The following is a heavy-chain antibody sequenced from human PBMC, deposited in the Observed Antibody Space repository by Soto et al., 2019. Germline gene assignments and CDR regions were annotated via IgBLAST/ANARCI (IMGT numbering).Heavy chain of an antibody. Sequence: PSETLSLTCSVSGVSISISSYYWVWVRQPPGKGLEWIGSLYYSGSTYYNPSLKSRVTISVDTSKNKFSLRLSSVTAADTAVYYCASLRGYGDYPYYYYYMDVWGKGTTVTVSS. J-gene: IGHJ6*03. CDR1: GVSISISSYY. CDR2: LYYSGST. CDR3: ASLRGYGDYPYYYYYMDV. V-gene: IGHV4-39*01. D-gene: IGHD4-17*01.